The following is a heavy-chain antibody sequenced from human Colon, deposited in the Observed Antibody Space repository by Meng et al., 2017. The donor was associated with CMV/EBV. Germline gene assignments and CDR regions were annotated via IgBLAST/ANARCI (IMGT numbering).Heavy chain of an antibody. CDR2: ILFDGSNQ. CDR3: AKDRGYTDYPYYGMDV. D-gene: IGHD3-16*02. Sequence: GESLKISCAASGFTFSSYGMHWVRQAPGKGLEWVAFILFDGSNQYYADSVKGRFTISRDNSKNTLYLQMSTLRAGDTALYYCAKDRGYTDYPYYGMDVWGQGTTVTVSS. CDR1: GFTFSSYG. J-gene: IGHJ6*02. V-gene: IGHV3-30*02.